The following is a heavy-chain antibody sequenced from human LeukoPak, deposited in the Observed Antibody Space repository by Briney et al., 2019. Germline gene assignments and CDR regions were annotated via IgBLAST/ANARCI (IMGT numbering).Heavy chain of an antibody. CDR3: ARLPELLGDDAFDI. CDR2: INHSGST. V-gene: IGHV4-34*01. D-gene: IGHD1-26*01. Sequence: PSETLSLTCAVYGGSFSGYYWSWIRQPPGKGLEWIGEINHSGSTNYNPSLKSRITISVDTSKNQFSLKLSSVTAADTAVYYCARLPELLGDDAFDIWGQGTMVTVSS. J-gene: IGHJ3*02. CDR1: GGSFSGYY.